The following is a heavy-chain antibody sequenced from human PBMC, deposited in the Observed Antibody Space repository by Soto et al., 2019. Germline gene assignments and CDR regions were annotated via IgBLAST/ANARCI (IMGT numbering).Heavy chain of an antibody. V-gene: IGHV1-3*01. CDR2: INAGNGNT. J-gene: IGHJ4*02. Sequence: ASVKVSCKASGYIFTSYAMHWVRQAPGQRLEWMGWINAGNGNTKYSQKFQGRVTITRDTSASTVYMELSSLRSEDTAVYYCARDLNADIVLMVYASWGQGTLVTVSS. CDR3: ARDLNADIVLMVYAS. CDR1: GYIFTSYA. D-gene: IGHD2-8*01.